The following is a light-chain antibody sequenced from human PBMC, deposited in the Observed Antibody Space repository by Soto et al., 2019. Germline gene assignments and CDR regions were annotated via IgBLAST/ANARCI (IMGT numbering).Light chain of an antibody. CDR2: GAS. V-gene: IGKV3-20*01. CDR1: QSVSASQ. CDR3: HQYGHFPHT. J-gene: IGKJ2*01. Sequence: EIVLTQSPGTLSLSPGERVTLSCRASQSVSASQLAWYQQKPGQAPRLLIYGASSRASGVPDRFSGIASGTDFTFIISRLEPEDFGMFDCHQYGHFPHTFGQGTKLETK.